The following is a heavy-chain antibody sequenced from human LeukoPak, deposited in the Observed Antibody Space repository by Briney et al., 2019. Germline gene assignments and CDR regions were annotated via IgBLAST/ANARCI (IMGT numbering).Heavy chain of an antibody. Sequence: GGSLRLSCAASGFTFSSYAMSWVRQAPGKGLEWVSAISGSGGSTYYADSVKGRFTISRDNSKNTLYLQMNSLRDEDTAVYYCARGLTYYYDSSGPWGQGTLVTVSS. CDR1: GFTFSSYA. V-gene: IGHV3-23*01. D-gene: IGHD3-22*01. J-gene: IGHJ4*02. CDR3: ARGLTYYYDSSGP. CDR2: ISGSGGST.